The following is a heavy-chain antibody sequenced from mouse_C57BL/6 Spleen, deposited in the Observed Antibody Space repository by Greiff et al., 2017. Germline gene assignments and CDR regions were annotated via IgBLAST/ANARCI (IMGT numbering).Heavy chain of an antibody. CDR1: GFNINDYY. V-gene: IGHV14-1*01. CDR2: IDPEDGDT. CDR3: TRRITTGSE. D-gene: IGHD1-1*01. J-gene: IGHJ2*01. Sequence: VQLHPSFSELVRPGASVKLSCTASGFNINDYYMHWVKQRPEQGLEWIGRIDPEDGDTEYAPKFQGKATMTADTSSNTAYLQLSSLTSEDTAVYYCTRRITTGSEWGQGTTLTVSS.